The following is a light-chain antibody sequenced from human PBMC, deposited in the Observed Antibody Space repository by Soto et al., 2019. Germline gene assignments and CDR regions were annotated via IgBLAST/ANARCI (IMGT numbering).Light chain of an antibody. Sequence: DIQMTQSPSTLSASVGDRVTITCRASQSISSWLDWYQQKPGKAPKLLIYKASSLESGVPSRFSGSGSETEFTLTISSLQPDDFATYYCQQYNSYSTFGQGTKVEIK. J-gene: IGKJ1*01. V-gene: IGKV1-5*03. CDR3: QQYNSYST. CDR1: QSISSW. CDR2: KAS.